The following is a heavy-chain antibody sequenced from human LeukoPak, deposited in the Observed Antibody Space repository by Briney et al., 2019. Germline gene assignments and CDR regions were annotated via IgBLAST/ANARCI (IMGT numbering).Heavy chain of an antibody. D-gene: IGHD2-15*01. J-gene: IGHJ5*02. CDR3: ARAVVVVAATPLSGFDP. CDR2: ISYDGSNK. CDR1: GFTFSSYA. Sequence: GGSLRLSCAASGFTFSSYAMHWVRQAPGKGLEWVAVISYDGSNKYYADSVKGRFTISRDNSKNTLYLQMNSLRAEDTAVYYCARAVVVVAATPLSGFDPWAREPWSPSPQ. V-gene: IGHV3-30*04.